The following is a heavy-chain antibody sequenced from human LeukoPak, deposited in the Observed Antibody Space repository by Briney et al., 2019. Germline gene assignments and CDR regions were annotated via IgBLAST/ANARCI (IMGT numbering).Heavy chain of an antibody. V-gene: IGHV4-39*01. Sequence: SETLSLTCTVSGDFISSSSYYWGWIRQPPGKGLEWIGTIYYSGSTYYNPPLRSRVTISVDTSNNQFSLKLSSVTASDTAVYYCARRGRYSRGWWGGAFDIWGQGTMVTVSS. D-gene: IGHD6-19*01. J-gene: IGHJ3*02. CDR1: GDFISSSSYY. CDR3: ARRGRYSRGWWGGAFDI. CDR2: IYYSGST.